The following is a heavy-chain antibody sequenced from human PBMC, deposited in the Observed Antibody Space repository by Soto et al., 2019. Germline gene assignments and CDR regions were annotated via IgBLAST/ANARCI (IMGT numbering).Heavy chain of an antibody. CDR1: GLTFSDYG. J-gene: IGHJ6*02. CDR3: AKERGRNRNFAMDV. D-gene: IGHD1-1*01. V-gene: IGHV3-30*18. Sequence: GGSLRLSCVVSGLTFSDYGLHWVRQAPGKGLDWVAAISYDGSFVYYADSVRGRFTISRDNSRNTLDLQMNTLRHEDTAVYYCAKERGRNRNFAMDVWGQGTSVTVSS. CDR2: ISYDGSFV.